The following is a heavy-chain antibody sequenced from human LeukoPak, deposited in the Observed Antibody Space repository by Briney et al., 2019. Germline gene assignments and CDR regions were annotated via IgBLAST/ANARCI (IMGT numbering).Heavy chain of an antibody. Sequence: GGSLRLSCAASGFTFDDYAMHWVRQAPGKGLEWVSGISWNSGRIGYADSVKGRFNISRDNAKNSLYLQMNSLRAEDMALYYCARGGDYYDSSAYTTHFDYWGQGTLVTVSS. V-gene: IGHV3-9*03. CDR1: GFTFDDYA. CDR2: ISWNSGRI. J-gene: IGHJ4*02. CDR3: ARGGDYYDSSAYTTHFDY. D-gene: IGHD3-22*01.